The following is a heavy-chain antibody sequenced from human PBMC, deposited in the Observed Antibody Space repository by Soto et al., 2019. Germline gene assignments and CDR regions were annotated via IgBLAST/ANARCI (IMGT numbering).Heavy chain of an antibody. CDR1: GFTFSSCA. CDR3: AKSLVVIGWFDP. Sequence: EVQLLESGGGLVQPGGSLRLSCAASGFTFSSCAMTWVRQAPGKGLEWVSAIGGSGGSTYYADSVKGRFTISRDNSKNTLYLQMNSLIAEDPAVYYCAKSLVVIGWFDPWGQGTLVTASS. CDR2: IGGSGGST. D-gene: IGHD2-21*01. J-gene: IGHJ5*02. V-gene: IGHV3-23*01.